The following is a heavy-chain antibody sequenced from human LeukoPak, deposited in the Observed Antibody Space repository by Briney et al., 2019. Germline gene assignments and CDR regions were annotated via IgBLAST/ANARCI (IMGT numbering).Heavy chain of an antibody. D-gene: IGHD1-26*01. Sequence: GRSLRLSCAASGFTFSSYGMHWVRQAPGKGLEWVAVIWYDGSNKYYAGSVKGRFTISRDNSKNTLYLQMNSLRAEDTAVYYCARDPSGSYYFDYWGQGTLVTVSS. CDR3: ARDPSGSYYFDY. V-gene: IGHV3-33*01. J-gene: IGHJ4*02. CDR2: IWYDGSNK. CDR1: GFTFSSYG.